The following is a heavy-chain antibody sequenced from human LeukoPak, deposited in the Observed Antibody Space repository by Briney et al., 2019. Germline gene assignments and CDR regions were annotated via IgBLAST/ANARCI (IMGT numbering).Heavy chain of an antibody. CDR3: ARGGGNGYLPEFDY. D-gene: IGHD3-22*01. CDR1: GGTFSSYA. CDR2: IIPIFGTA. V-gene: IGHV1-69*05. J-gene: IGHJ4*02. Sequence: SVKVSCKASGGTFSSYAISWVRQAPGQGLERMGGIIPIFGTANYAQKFQGGVTMTRDTSTSTVYMELSSLRSEDTAVYYCARGGGNGYLPEFDYWGQGTLVTVSS.